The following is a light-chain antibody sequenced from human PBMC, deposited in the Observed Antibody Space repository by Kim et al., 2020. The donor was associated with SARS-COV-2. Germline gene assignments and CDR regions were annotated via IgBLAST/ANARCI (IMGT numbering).Light chain of an antibody. Sequence: SLSPGERATLSRRASQRISTILAWFQQNPGQAPRVLIYGASARATGIPARFSGSGSGTEFTLTISNLQSEDFAVYYCQQYAYWRAFGQGTRLEIK. CDR1: QRISTI. V-gene: IGKV3-15*01. CDR3: QQYAYWRA. CDR2: GAS. J-gene: IGKJ5*01.